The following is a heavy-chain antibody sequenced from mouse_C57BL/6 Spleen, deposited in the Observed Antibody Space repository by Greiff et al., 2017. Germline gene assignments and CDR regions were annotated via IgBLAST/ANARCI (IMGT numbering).Heavy chain of an antibody. D-gene: IGHD3-1*01. V-gene: IGHV1-20*01. CDR1: GYSFTGYF. Sequence: EVQLVESGPELVKPGDSVKISCKASGYSFTGYFMNWVMQSHGKSLEWIGRINPYNGETFYNQKFKGKATLTVDKSSSTAHMELRSLTSEDSAVYYCASSGTDFYYWGQGTTLTVSS. J-gene: IGHJ2*01. CDR2: INPYNGET. CDR3: ASSGTDFYY.